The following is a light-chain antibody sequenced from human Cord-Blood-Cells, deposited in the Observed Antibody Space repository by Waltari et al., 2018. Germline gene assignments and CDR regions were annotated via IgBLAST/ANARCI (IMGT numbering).Light chain of an antibody. CDR1: ALPKQY. Sequence: SYELTQPPSVSVSPGQTARITCSGDALPKQYASWYQQKPGQAPVLVIYKGSERPSGIPERFSGSSSGTTVTLTISGVQAEDEADYYCQSADSSGTYVVFGGGTKLTVL. CDR2: KGS. CDR3: QSADSSGTYVV. J-gene: IGLJ2*01. V-gene: IGLV3-25*03.